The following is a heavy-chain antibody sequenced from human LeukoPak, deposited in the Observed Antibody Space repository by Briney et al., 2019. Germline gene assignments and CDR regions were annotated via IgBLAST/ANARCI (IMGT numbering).Heavy chain of an antibody. Sequence: SGGSLRLSCAASGFTFSDYYMSRIRQAPGKGLEWVSYISSSGSTIYYADSVKGRFTISRDNAKNSLYLQMNSLRAEDTAVYYCARDRSDMWGDYYFDYWGQGTLVTVSS. CDR2: ISSSGSTI. CDR1: GFTFSDYY. J-gene: IGHJ4*02. CDR3: ARDRSDMWGDYYFDY. D-gene: IGHD3-10*02. V-gene: IGHV3-11*01.